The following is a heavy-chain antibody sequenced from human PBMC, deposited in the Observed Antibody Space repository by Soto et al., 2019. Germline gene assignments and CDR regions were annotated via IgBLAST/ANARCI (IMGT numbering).Heavy chain of an antibody. Sequence: LRLSCAASGFTFSDYYISWIRQAPGKGLEWVSYISSSSSYTNYADSVKGRFTISRDSAKNSLYLQMNSLRAEDTAVYYCARDNSYGDYDWFDPRGQGTLVTVSS. V-gene: IGHV3-11*06. CDR2: ISSSSSYT. J-gene: IGHJ5*02. CDR1: GFTFSDYY. CDR3: ARDNSYGDYDWFDP. D-gene: IGHD4-17*01.